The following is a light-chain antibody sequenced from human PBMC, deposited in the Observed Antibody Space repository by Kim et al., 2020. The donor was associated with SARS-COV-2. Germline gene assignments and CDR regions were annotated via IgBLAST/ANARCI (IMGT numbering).Light chain of an antibody. CDR2: GAS. Sequence: VSPGERVTLSCRASQSVGSTLAWYQQKPGQAPRLLIFGASTRATGIPARFSGSGSGTEFTLTISSLQSEDFAVYYCQEYNNWPLYTFGQGTKLEIK. V-gene: IGKV3-15*01. CDR3: QEYNNWPLYT. CDR1: QSVGST. J-gene: IGKJ2*01.